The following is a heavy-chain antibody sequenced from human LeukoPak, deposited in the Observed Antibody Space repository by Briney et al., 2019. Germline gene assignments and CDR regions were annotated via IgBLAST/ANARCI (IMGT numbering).Heavy chain of an antibody. CDR1: GYTFTGYY. CDR2: INPNSGGT. V-gene: IGHV1-2*02. Sequence: ASVKVSCQASGYTFTGYYMHWVRQAPGQGLEWMGWINPNSGGTNYAQNLQGRLTMTAETSTRTAYMELRSLRSDDTAVYYCARGFSLGGEYYFDYWGQGTLVTVSS. J-gene: IGHJ4*02. CDR3: ARGFSLGGEYYFDY. D-gene: IGHD3-16*01.